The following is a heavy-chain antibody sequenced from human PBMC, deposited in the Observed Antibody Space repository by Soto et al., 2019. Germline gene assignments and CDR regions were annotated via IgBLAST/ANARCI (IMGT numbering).Heavy chain of an antibody. CDR1: GFTFTTYA. D-gene: IGHD3-22*01. CDR3: AKDYSSGYYAFDI. CDR2: ISSGGDT. J-gene: IGHJ3*02. Sequence: GGSLILSCAPSGFTFTTYAMSWVRQAPGKGLEWVSSISSGGDTYYADSVKGRFTISRDSSKNTLYLQMNNLRAEDTATYYCAKDYSSGYYAFDIWGRGTMVTVSS. V-gene: IGHV3-23*01.